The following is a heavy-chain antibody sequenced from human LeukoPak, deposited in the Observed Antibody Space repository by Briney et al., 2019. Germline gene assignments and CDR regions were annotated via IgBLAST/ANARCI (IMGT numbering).Heavy chain of an antibody. CDR1: GGSISSYY. D-gene: IGHD1-26*01. CDR3: ARGGTYYSDY. J-gene: IGHJ4*02. CDR2: IYYSGSA. V-gene: IGHV4-59*01. Sequence: PSETLSLTCTVSGGSISSYYWTWIRQPPGKGLEWIGYIYYSGSANYNPSLKSRLTISVDTSKNQFSLKLSSVTAADTAVYYCARGGTYYSDYWGQGILVTVSS.